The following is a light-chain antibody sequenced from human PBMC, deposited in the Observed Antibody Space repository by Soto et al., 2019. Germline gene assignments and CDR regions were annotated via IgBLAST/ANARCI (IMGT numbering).Light chain of an antibody. V-gene: IGKV3-15*01. J-gene: IGKJ2*01. CDR1: QSVFTN. CDR3: QQYNNWPYT. Sequence: DIMMTQSPATLSVSPGEGVALSCRASQSVFTNLAWYQQKPGQAPRLLISGASSRATGITARFSGSGSGTEFPLTISSLQSEDFAVYYCQQYNNWPYTFGQGTKLEIK. CDR2: GAS.